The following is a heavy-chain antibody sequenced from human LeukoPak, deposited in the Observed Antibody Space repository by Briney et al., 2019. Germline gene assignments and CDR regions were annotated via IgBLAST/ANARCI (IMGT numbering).Heavy chain of an antibody. CDR1: GFTFSSYS. CDR2: ISTSSTYI. Sequence: PGGSLRLSCEASGFTFSSYSMNWVRQAPGKGLEWVSSISTSSTYIYYADSVKGRFTISRDSAKNSLYLQMNSLRAEDTAVYYCAREAERVDSSSYYGYYFDYWGQGALVTVSS. D-gene: IGHD3-22*01. V-gene: IGHV3-21*01. J-gene: IGHJ4*02. CDR3: AREAERVDSSSYYGYYFDY.